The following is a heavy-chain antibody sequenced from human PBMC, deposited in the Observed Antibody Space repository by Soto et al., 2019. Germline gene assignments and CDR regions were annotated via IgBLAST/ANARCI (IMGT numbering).Heavy chain of an antibody. CDR2: ISGSGAST. D-gene: IGHD3-16*01. CDR1: GFTFNKYA. J-gene: IGHJ4*02. Sequence: PGESLKISCVASGFTFNKYALAWVRQAPGKGLEWVSAISGSGASTYDADSVKGRFTISRDNANNTLYLQMNSLRAEDTAVYYCAKTPGVITVITSFDHWGQGTQVTVSS. CDR3: AKTPGVITVITSFDH. V-gene: IGHV3-23*01.